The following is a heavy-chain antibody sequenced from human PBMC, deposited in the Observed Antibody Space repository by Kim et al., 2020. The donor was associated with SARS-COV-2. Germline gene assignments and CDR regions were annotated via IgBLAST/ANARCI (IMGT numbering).Heavy chain of an antibody. V-gene: IGHV3-33*01. D-gene: IGHD4-17*01. CDR3: ARDSRWADY. CDR1: GFTFSSSG. Sequence: GGSLRLSCAASGFTFSSSGMYWVRQAPGKGLEWVAAIWYDGSNKYYSDSVKGRFTISRDNSRNTVYLQMNSLRAEDTAVYYCARDSRWADYWGQGTLVT. J-gene: IGHJ4*02. CDR2: IWYDGSNK.